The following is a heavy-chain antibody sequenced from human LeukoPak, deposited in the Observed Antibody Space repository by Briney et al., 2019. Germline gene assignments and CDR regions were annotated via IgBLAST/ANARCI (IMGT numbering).Heavy chain of an antibody. D-gene: IGHD6-19*01. V-gene: IGHV3-30*18. CDR1: GFTFSSYG. J-gene: IGHJ1*01. CDR3: AKDWSSGWTDSGGWAEYFQH. CDR2: ISYDGSNK. Sequence: GGSLRLSCAASGFTFSSYGMHWVRQAPGKGLEWVAVISYDGSNKYYADSVKGRFTISRDNSKNTLYLRMNSLRAEDTAVYYCAKDWSSGWTDSGGWAEYFQHWGQGTLVTVSS.